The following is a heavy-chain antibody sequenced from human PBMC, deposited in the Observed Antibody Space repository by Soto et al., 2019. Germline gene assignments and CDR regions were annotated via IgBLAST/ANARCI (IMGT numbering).Heavy chain of an antibody. V-gene: IGHV1-69*12. J-gene: IGHJ4*02. Sequence: QVQLVQSGAEVKKPESSVKVSCKAPGGTFSTYAISWVRQAPGQGLEWMGGIIPMFGTANYAQRSQDRVTITADESTNTVYMELRSLRSEGTAVYFCASGIQLWLRRINNGYSGWGQGTLVTVS. CDR2: IIPMFGTA. D-gene: IGHD5-18*01. CDR1: GGTFSTYA. CDR3: ASGIQLWLRRINNGYSG.